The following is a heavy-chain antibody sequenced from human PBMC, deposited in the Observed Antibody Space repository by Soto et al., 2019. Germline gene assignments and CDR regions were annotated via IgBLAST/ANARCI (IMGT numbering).Heavy chain of an antibody. CDR3: ARAGNILTGFYYYGMDV. CDR1: GFTFSSYS. V-gene: IGHV3-21*01. CDR2: ISSSSSYI. D-gene: IGHD3-9*01. J-gene: IGHJ6*02. Sequence: GGSLRLSCAASGFTFSSYSMNWVRQAPGKGLEWVSSISSSSSYIYYADSVKGRFTISRDNAKNSLYLQMNSLRAEDTAVYYCARAGNILTGFYYYGMDVWGQGTTVTVSS.